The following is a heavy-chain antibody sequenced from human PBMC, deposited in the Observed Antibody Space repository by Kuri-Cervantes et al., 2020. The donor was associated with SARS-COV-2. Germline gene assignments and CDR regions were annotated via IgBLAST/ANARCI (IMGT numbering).Heavy chain of an antibody. CDR2: ISWNSGSI. CDR1: GFTFDDYA. D-gene: IGHD2-2*01. CDR3: ARDGYCSSTSCYSYYYYMDV. V-gene: IGHV3-9*01. J-gene: IGHJ6*03. Sequence: SLKISCAASGFTFDDYAMHWVRQAPGEGLEWVSGISWNSGSIGYADSVKGRFTISRDNAKNSLYLQMNSLRAEDTAVYYCARDGYCSSTSCYSYYYYMDVWGKGTTVTVSS.